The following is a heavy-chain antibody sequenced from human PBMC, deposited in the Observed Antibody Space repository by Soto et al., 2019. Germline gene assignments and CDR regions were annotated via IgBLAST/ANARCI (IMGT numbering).Heavy chain of an antibody. CDR3: ARVLVVLAATTESGGFDP. J-gene: IGHJ5*02. D-gene: IGHD2-15*01. Sequence: QVQLQQWGAGLLKPSETLSLTCAVYGGSFSGYYWSWIRQPPGKGLEWIGEINHSGSTNYNPSLKSRVTISVDTSKTQFSLKLSSVTAAETAVYYCARVLVVLAATTESGGFDPWGKGTLVTVSS. V-gene: IGHV4-34*01. CDR2: INHSGST. CDR1: GGSFSGYY.